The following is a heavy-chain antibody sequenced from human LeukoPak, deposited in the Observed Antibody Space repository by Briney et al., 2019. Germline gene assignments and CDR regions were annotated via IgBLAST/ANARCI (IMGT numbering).Heavy chain of an antibody. CDR2: IYYNGST. D-gene: IGHD2-15*01. V-gene: IGHV4-59*01. J-gene: IGHJ4*02. Sequence: SETLSLTCTVSGGSIMYYYWSWIRQSPGKGLEWIGYIYYNGSTNYNPSLKSRVSISVDTSKNQFSLKVTSVTAADTAVYYCARKGGLFDYWGQGTLVTASS. CDR1: GGSIMYYY. CDR3: ARKGGLFDY.